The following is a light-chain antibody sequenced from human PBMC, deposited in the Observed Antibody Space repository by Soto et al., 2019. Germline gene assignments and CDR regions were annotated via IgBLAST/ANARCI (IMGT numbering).Light chain of an antibody. CDR3: QQYNRYSWT. V-gene: IGKV1-5*03. CDR1: QNVKRW. CDR2: EAS. Sequence: DIQMTQSPSTLSASLGDRVTITCRASQNVKRWLAWYQQKPGKAPSLLIYEASTLQNGVPSRFGGSGSETEFTLTINSLQPDDSATYYCQQYNRYSWTFGQGTKVDIK. J-gene: IGKJ1*01.